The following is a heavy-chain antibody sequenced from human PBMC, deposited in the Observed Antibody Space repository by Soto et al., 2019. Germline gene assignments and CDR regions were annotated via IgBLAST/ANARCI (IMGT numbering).Heavy chain of an antibody. Sequence: GGSLRLSCAASGFTFDDYAMFWVRQAPGKGLEWLSGITHNSGKIDYADSVKGRFTISRDNSKNTLYLQMNSLRAEDTAVYYCAKDEVATAWSGMDVWGQGTTVTVSS. CDR3: AKDEVATAWSGMDV. CDR2: ITHNSGKI. V-gene: IGHV3-9*01. D-gene: IGHD5-12*01. J-gene: IGHJ6*02. CDR1: GFTFDDYA.